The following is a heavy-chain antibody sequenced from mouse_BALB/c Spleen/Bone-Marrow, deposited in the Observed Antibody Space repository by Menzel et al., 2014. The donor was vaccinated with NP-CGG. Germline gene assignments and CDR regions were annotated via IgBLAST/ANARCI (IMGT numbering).Heavy chain of an antibody. CDR1: GYSITSGYY. J-gene: IGHJ4*01. CDR2: ISYDGSN. V-gene: IGHV3-6*02. Sequence: DVKLQESGPGLVKPSQSLSLTCSVTGYSITSGYYWNWIRQFPGNTLEWMGYISYDGSNNYNPSLKNRISITRDTSKNQFFLKLNSVTTEDTATYYCAKGGIYLMDYWGQGTSVTVSS. D-gene: IGHD5-5*01. CDR3: AKGGIYLMDY.